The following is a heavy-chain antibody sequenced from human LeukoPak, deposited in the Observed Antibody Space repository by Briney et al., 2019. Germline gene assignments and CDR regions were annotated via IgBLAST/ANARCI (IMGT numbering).Heavy chain of an antibody. CDR1: GFTFSSYT. CDR3: ARARASTSSFGYFDY. Sequence: GGSLSLSCAPSGFTFSSYTMIGVRQASRGGLEWVSSVSSGSSTIYYADSVKGRFTISRDNAKNSLYLQMNSLRAEDTAVYFCARARASTSSFGYFDYWGQGTLVTVSS. V-gene: IGHV3-48*01. CDR2: VSSGSSTI. D-gene: IGHD2-2*01. J-gene: IGHJ4*02.